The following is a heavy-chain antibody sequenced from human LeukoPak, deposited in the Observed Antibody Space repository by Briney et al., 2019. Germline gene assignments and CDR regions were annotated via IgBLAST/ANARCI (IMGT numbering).Heavy chain of an antibody. CDR3: ARAGYYDSSGYSEEAFDI. D-gene: IGHD3-22*01. Sequence: GGSLRLSCAASGFTFDDYGMSWVRQAPGKGLEWVSGINWNDGSTGYADSVKGRFTISRDNAKNSLYLQMNSLRAEDTALYYCARAGYYDSSGYSEEAFDIWGQGTMVTVSS. CDR1: GFTFDDYG. CDR2: INWNDGST. V-gene: IGHV3-20*04. J-gene: IGHJ3*02.